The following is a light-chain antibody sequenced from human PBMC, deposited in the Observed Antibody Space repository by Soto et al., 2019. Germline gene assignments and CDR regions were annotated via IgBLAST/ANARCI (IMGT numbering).Light chain of an antibody. V-gene: IGLV4-69*01. CDR1: SGHSDYA. J-gene: IGLJ3*02. Sequence: QLVLTQSPSASASPGASVKLTCTLSSGHSDYAIAWHQQQPEKGPRYLMKVTSDGSHTKGDGIPDRFSGSSSGADRYLTISSRRSDDEADYYCQAWGTGGLFGGGTKLTVL. CDR3: QAWGTGGL. CDR2: VTSDGSH.